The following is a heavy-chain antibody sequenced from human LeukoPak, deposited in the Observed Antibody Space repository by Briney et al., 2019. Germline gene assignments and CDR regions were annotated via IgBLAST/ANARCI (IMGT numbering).Heavy chain of an antibody. CDR1: GFTFSGYW. CDR3: AREDDHNTNDC. CDR2: IQPDGSGS. V-gene: IGHV3-7*01. J-gene: IGHJ4*02. Sequence: PGGSLGLSCVTSGFTFSGYWMSWFRQAPGKGLEWVGNIQPDGSGSFYVDAMRGRFTISRDNAQNSLYLQINSLRAEDTAVYYCAREDDHNTNDCWGQGTLVTVSS. D-gene: IGHD5-24*01.